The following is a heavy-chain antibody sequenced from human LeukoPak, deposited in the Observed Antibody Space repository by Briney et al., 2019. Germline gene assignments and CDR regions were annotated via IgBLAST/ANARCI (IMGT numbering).Heavy chain of an antibody. CDR2: INGDGGET. D-gene: IGHD3-16*01. CDR3: ARVRMGDDFNPFDC. J-gene: IGHJ4*02. V-gene: IGHV3-74*01. CDR1: GFTFSSFW. Sequence: GGSLRLSCAASGFTFSSFWIYWVRHAPGKGLVWVSRINGDGGETDYADSVKGRFTISRDNAKNTVYLQMNSLRAEDTAVYYCARVRMGDDFNPFDCWGQGTLVTASS.